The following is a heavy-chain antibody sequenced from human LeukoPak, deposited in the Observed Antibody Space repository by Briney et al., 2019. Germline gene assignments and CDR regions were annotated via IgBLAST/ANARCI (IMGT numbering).Heavy chain of an antibody. CDR2: IYYSGST. Sequence: PSETLSLTCTVSGGSISSYYWSWIRQPPGKGLEWIGYIYYSGSTNYNPSLKSRVTISVDTSKNQFSLKLNSVTAADTAVYYCARVLTFGYWFDPWGQGTLVTVSS. CDR1: GGSISSYY. J-gene: IGHJ5*02. D-gene: IGHD3-16*01. CDR3: ARVLTFGYWFDP. V-gene: IGHV4-59*12.